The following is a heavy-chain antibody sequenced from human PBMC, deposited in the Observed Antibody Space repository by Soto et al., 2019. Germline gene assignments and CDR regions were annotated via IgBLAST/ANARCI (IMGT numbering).Heavy chain of an antibody. CDR3: AKGSPKRRFGENTGYMDV. D-gene: IGHD3-10*01. Sequence: QVQLVESGGGVVQPGRSLRLSCAASGFTFSSYGMHWVRQAPGKGLEWVAVISYDGSNKYYADSVKGRFTISRDNSKNTLYLQMNSLRAEDTAVYYCAKGSPKRRFGENTGYMDVWGKGTTVTVSS. J-gene: IGHJ6*03. CDR1: GFTFSSYG. V-gene: IGHV3-30*18. CDR2: ISYDGSNK.